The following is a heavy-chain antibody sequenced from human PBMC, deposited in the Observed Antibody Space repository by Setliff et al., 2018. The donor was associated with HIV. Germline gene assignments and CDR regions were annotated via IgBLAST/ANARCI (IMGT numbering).Heavy chain of an antibody. CDR2: TYYRSKWYN. Sequence: PSQTLSLTCAISGDTISSVIAAWNWVRQSPSRGLEWLGRTYYRSKWYNDSAIFVSSRITISPDTSKNRFSLHLNSVTPDDTAVYFCARQQTGYSTTWNMFVQPSTYNYFDYWGQGMLVTV. J-gene: IGHJ4*02. D-gene: IGHD5-18*01. V-gene: IGHV6-1*01. CDR3: ARQQTGYSTTWNMFVQPSTYNYFDY. CDR1: GDTISSVIAA.